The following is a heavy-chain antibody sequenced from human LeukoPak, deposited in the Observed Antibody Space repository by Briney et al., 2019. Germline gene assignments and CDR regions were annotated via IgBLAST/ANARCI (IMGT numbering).Heavy chain of an antibody. D-gene: IGHD2-2*01. J-gene: IGHJ4*02. CDR2: ISGSGGST. V-gene: IGHV3-23*01. CDR1: GFTFSSYA. Sequence: GGSLRLSCAASGFTFSSYAMSWVRQAPGKGLEWVSAISGSGGSTYYADSVKGRLTISRDNSKNTLYLQMNSLRAEDTAVYYCAKDASQLLTLYYFDYWGQGTLVTVSS. CDR3: AKDASQLLTLYYFDY.